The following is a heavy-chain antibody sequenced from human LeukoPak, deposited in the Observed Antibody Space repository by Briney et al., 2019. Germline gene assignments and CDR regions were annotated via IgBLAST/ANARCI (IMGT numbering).Heavy chain of an antibody. D-gene: IGHD3-10*01. CDR3: ATLLIRGNTEDY. V-gene: IGHV4-39*07. CDR2: IFNSGST. CDR1: GGSISSSNYY. Sequence: SETLSLTCTVSGGSISSSNYYWGWIRQPPGKGLEWIGYIFNSGSTYYNPSLKSRVTILVDTSKNQFSLKLSSVTAADTAIYYCATLLIRGNTEDYWGQGTLVTVSS. J-gene: IGHJ4*02.